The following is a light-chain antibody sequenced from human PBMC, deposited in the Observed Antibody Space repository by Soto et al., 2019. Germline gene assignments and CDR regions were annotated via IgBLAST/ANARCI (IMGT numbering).Light chain of an antibody. J-gene: IGLJ1*01. CDR3: CSYAGSRTYV. CDR1: SSDIGIYNL. Sequence: QSVLTQPASVSGSPGQSITISCTGTSSDIGIYNLVSWYQHHPGKAPKLMIYEGTKRPSGISNRFSGSKSGNTASLTISGLQAEDEANYYCCSYAGSRTYVFGTGTKVTVL. V-gene: IGLV2-23*01. CDR2: EGT.